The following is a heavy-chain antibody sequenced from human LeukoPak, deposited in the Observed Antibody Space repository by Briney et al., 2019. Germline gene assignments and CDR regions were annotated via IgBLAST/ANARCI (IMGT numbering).Heavy chain of an antibody. V-gene: IGHV1-8*01. CDR2: MNPNSGNT. Sequence: ASVKVSCKASGYTFTSYDINWVRQATGQGLEWMGWMNPNSGNTGYAQKFQGRVTMTRNTSISTAYMELSSLRSEDTAVYYCAREWARWYYFDYWGQGTLVTVSS. D-gene: IGHD3-3*01. J-gene: IGHJ4*02. CDR3: AREWARWYYFDY. CDR1: GYTFTSYD.